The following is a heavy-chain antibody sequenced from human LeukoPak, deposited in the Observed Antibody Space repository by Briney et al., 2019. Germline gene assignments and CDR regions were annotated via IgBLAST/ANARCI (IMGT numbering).Heavy chain of an antibody. CDR2: IYNSGTT. CDR1: GGSISSDH. V-gene: IGHV4-59*01. D-gene: IGHD3-16*01. J-gene: IGHJ4*02. Sequence: PSETLSLTCTVSGGSISSDHWSWVRQPTGKGLEWHGYIYNSGTTNYNPSLTSRVTISVDTSTNQFSLKVSSVTAADTAVYYCARTLRGYALGGISDLWGQGTVVTVSS. CDR3: ARTLRGYALGGISDL.